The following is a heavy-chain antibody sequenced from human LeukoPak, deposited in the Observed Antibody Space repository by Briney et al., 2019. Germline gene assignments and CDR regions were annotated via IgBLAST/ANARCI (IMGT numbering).Heavy chain of an antibody. V-gene: IGHV3-23*01. CDR1: GFAFTTYT. CDR2: ISGSGGST. D-gene: IGHD6-19*01. Sequence: GGSLRRSCAASGFAFTTYTMSWVRQAPGKGLEWVSAISGSGGSTYYADSVKGRFTISRDNSQNTLYLQMNSLRAEDTAVYYCANPDLYSSGWYGDYWGQGTLVTVSS. CDR3: ANPDLYSSGWYGDY. J-gene: IGHJ4*02.